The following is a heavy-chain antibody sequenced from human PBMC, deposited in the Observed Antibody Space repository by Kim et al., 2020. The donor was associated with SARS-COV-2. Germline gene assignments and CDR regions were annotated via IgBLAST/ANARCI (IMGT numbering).Heavy chain of an antibody. CDR3: ARSAGPXDYYFDY. CDR2: IYPGDSDT. D-gene: IGHD3-10*01. V-gene: IGHV5-51*01. CDR1: EYTFPTYW. J-gene: IGHJ4*02. Sequence: GESLKISCKGSEYTFPTYWIGWVRQMPGKGLEWMGIIYPGDSDTRYSPSFQGHVTISADKSTTTAYLQWSSLKASDTAMYYCARSAGPXDYYFDYWGQGTLVTVSS.